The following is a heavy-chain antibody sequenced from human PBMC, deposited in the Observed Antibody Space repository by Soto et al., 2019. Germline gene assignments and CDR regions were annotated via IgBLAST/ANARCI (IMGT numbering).Heavy chain of an antibody. CDR1: GFTFSSYA. CDR3: AKVPTGVHSSGWYLDY. Sequence: EVQLLESGGGLVQPGGSLRLSCAASGFTFSSYAMSWVRQAPGKGLEWVSAISGSGGSTYYADSVKGRFTISRDNSKNTLYLQMNSLRAEDTAVYYCAKVPTGVHSSGWYLDYWGQGTLVTVSS. CDR2: ISGSGGST. D-gene: IGHD6-19*01. V-gene: IGHV3-23*01. J-gene: IGHJ4*02.